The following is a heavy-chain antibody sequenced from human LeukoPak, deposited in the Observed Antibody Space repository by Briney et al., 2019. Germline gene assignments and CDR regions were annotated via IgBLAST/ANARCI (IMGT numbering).Heavy chain of an antibody. CDR1: GGSISSSSYY. D-gene: IGHD5/OR15-5a*01. CDR2: IYYSGST. Sequence: SETLSLTCTVSGGSISSSSYYWGWIRQPPGKGLEWIGSIYYSGSTYYNPSLKSRVTISVDTSKNQFSLKLSSVTAADTAVYYCAKSVKAVYYFDYWRQGTLVTVSS. V-gene: IGHV4-39*01. CDR3: AKSVKAVYYFDY. J-gene: IGHJ4*02.